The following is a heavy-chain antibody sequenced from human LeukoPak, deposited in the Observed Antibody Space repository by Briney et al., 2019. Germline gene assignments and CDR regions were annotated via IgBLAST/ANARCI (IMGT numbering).Heavy chain of an antibody. CDR3: ARVYGSGSYYLYWFDA. Sequence: SETLSLTCTVSGGSISSSSYYWGWMRQPPGKGLEWIGCIYYSGSTYYNPSLQSPVTISVDTSKNQFSLKLSSVAAADTAEYYCARVYGSGSYYLYWFDAWGQGTLVTVSS. V-gene: IGHV4-39*07. CDR1: GGSISSSSYY. CDR2: IYYSGST. J-gene: IGHJ5*02. D-gene: IGHD3-10*01.